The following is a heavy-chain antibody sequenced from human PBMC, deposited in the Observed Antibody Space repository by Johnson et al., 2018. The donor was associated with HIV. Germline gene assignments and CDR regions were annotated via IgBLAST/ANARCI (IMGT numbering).Heavy chain of an antibody. CDR3: ARDRRDDFWSGFSHGFDI. CDR1: GFTFSSYA. CDR2: ISYDGSDK. D-gene: IGHD3-3*01. J-gene: IGHJ3*02. Sequence: QVQLVESGGGVVQAGRSLRLSCAASGFTFSSYAIHWVRQAPGKGLEWVAVISYDGSDKYYADSVKGRFTISRDNSKKTLFLQMNSLRAEDTAVYYCARDRRDDFWSGFSHGFDIWGQGTVVTVSS. V-gene: IGHV3-30*04.